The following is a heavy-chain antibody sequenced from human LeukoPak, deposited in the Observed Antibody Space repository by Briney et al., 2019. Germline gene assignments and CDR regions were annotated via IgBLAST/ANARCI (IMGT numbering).Heavy chain of an antibody. CDR2: IYYSGST. J-gene: IGHJ4*02. Sequence: PSETLSLTCTVSGGSISSSSYYWGWIRQPPGKGLEWIGSIYYSGSTYYNPSLKSRVTISVDTSKNQFSLKLSSVTAADTAVYYCARDYYDILTGYSQSYYFDYWGQGTLVTVSS. CDR1: GGSISSSSYY. CDR3: ARDYYDILTGYSQSYYFDY. V-gene: IGHV4-39*07. D-gene: IGHD3-9*01.